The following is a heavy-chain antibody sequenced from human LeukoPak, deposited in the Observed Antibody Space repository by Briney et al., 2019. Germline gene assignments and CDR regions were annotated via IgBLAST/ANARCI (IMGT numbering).Heavy chain of an antibody. D-gene: IGHD6-6*01. J-gene: IGHJ4*02. CDR3: AGLRGLSSSGKEDY. CDR2: ISSSSSTI. Sequence: GGSLRLSCAAPGFTFSSYSMNWVRQAPGKGLEWVSYISSSSSTIYYADSVKGRFTISRDNAKNSLYLQMNSLRAEDTTVYYCAGLRGLSSSGKEDYWGQGTLVTVSS. V-gene: IGHV3-48*01. CDR1: GFTFSSYS.